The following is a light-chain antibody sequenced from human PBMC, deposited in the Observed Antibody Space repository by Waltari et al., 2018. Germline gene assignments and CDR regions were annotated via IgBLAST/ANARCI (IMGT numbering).Light chain of an antibody. Sequence: QSALTQPASVSGSPGQSITISCTGTSSDVGGYNYVSWYQQHPGKAPKLMIYDVSNRTSGVSNRFPGSKSGNTASLTISGLQAEDEADYYCSSYTSSSTRVFGGGTKLTVL. CDR3: SSYTSSSTRV. CDR2: DVS. J-gene: IGLJ3*02. CDR1: SSDVGGYNY. V-gene: IGLV2-14*01.